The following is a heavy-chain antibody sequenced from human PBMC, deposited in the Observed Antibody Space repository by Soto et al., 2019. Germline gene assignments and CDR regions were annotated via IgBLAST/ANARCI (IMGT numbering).Heavy chain of an antibody. CDR1: GYTFTSYD. J-gene: IGHJ5*02. Sequence: GASVKVSCKASGYTFTSYDINWVRQATGQGLEWMGWMNPNSGNTGYAQKFQGRVTMTRNTSISTAYMELSSLRSEDTAVYYCARVLVGSYYYGSGRGSKFDPWGQGTLVTVSS. CDR3: ARVLVGSYYYGSGRGSKFDP. D-gene: IGHD3-10*01. V-gene: IGHV1-8*01. CDR2: MNPNSGNT.